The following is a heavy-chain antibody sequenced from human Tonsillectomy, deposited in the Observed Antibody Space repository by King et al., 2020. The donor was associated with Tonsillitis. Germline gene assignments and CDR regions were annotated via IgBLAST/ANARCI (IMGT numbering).Heavy chain of an antibody. CDR3: ARKEATGWPAFFDS. J-gene: IGHJ4*02. CDR1: GGPITKSIYY. V-gene: IGHV4-39*01. D-gene: IGHD6-19*01. CDR2: VYYAGTS. Sequence: QLQESGPGLVKPSETLSLTCTVSGGPITKSIYYWGWIRQAPGKGLEWIASVYYAGTSYNNPSLESRLTLSVDTSKNQFSLKLTSVIAADTAVYYCARKEATGWPAFFDSWGQGTLVTVSS.